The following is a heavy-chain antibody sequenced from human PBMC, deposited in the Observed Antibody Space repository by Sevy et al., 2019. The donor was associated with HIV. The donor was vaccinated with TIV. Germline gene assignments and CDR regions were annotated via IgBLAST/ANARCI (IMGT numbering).Heavy chain of an antibody. Sequence: SETLSLTCTVSGGSISSSSYYWGWIRQPPGKGLEWIGSIYYSGSPYYNPSLKSRVTISVDTSKNQFSLKLSSVTAADTAVYYCARHQDYGDPYWYFDLWGRGTLVTVSS. V-gene: IGHV4-39*01. CDR1: GGSISSSSYY. D-gene: IGHD4-17*01. CDR2: IYYSGSP. CDR3: ARHQDYGDPYWYFDL. J-gene: IGHJ2*01.